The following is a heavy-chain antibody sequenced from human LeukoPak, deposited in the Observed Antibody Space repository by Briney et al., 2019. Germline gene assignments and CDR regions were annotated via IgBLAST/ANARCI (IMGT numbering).Heavy chain of an antibody. CDR2: ISSSSSYI. D-gene: IGHD6-13*01. CDR3: ARGGIAAAGTFDY. CDR1: GFTFSSYS. Sequence: GGSLRLSCAASGFTFSSYSMNWVRRAPGKGLEWVSSISSSSSYIYYADSVKGRFTISRDNAKNSLYLQMNSLRAEDTAVYYCARGGIAAAGTFDYWGQGTLVTVSS. V-gene: IGHV3-21*01. J-gene: IGHJ4*02.